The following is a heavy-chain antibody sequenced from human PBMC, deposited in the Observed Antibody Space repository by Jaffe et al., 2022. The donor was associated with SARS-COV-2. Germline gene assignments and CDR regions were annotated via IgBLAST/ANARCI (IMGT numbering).Heavy chain of an antibody. V-gene: IGHV3-30*18. CDR1: GFTLINYG. CDR2: ISYDGSNK. Sequence: QVQLVESGGGVVQPGRSLRLSCAASGFTLINYGMHWVRQAPGKGLEWVAVISYDGSNKYYADSVKGRFTISRDISKNTLYLQMNSLRPEDTAVYYCAKSEVKSSMIVVVTPDYWGQGTLVTVSS. D-gene: IGHD3-22*01. CDR3: AKSEVKSSMIVVVTPDY. J-gene: IGHJ4*02.